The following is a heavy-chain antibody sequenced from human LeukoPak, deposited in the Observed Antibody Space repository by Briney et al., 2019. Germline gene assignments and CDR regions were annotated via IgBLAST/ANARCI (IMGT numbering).Heavy chain of an antibody. Sequence: ASVKVSCKASGYTFTGYYMHWVRQAPGQGLEWMGWINPNSGGTNYAQKFQGRVTMTRDTSISTAYMELSRLRSDDTTVYYCARDNDSRDPPHFDYWGQGTLVTVSS. CDR1: GYTFTGYY. V-gene: IGHV1-2*02. D-gene: IGHD3-16*01. CDR2: INPNSGGT. CDR3: ARDNDSRDPPHFDY. J-gene: IGHJ4*02.